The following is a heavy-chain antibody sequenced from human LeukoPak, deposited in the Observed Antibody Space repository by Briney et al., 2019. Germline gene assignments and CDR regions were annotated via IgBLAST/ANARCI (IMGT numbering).Heavy chain of an antibody. V-gene: IGHV4-39*07. D-gene: IGHD3-16*02. J-gene: IGHJ4*02. Sequence: SQTLSLTCTVSGGSISSSSYYWGWIRQPPGKGLEWIGSFYYSGSTYYNPSLKSRVTISVDTSKNQFSLKLSSVTAADTAVYYCARGGVGGVIVPYFDYWGQGTLVTVSS. CDR1: GGSISSSSYY. CDR2: FYYSGST. CDR3: ARGGVGGVIVPYFDY.